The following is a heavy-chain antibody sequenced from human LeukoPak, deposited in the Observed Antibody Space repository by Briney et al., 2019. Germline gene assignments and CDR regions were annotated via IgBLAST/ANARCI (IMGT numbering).Heavy chain of an antibody. CDR3: AKTTSGYSSGRYPGWPVDY. D-gene: IGHD6-19*01. J-gene: IGHJ4*02. Sequence: GGSLRLSCAASGFTFRSHAVYWVRQAPGKGLEWVSGISGSGGDTYCADSVEGRFTISRDNSKNMVYLQMNSLSTEDTAVYYCAKTTSGYSSGRYPGWPVDYWGQGTLVTVSS. CDR2: ISGSGGDT. V-gene: IGHV3-23*01. CDR1: GFTFRSHA.